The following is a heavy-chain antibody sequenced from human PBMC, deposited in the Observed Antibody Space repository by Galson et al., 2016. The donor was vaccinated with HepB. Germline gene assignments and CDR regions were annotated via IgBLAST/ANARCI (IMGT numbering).Heavy chain of an antibody. Sequence: SLRLSCAAPGLSVSINYMSWVRQAPGKGLEWVSVIYSGGSTFHADSGNGRFTISRDNSKNTPYLQMYSLRSEDTAVYYRARGHSGGWYSDMGPLCYFDYWGQGTLVTVSS. CDR1: GLSVSINY. CDR2: IYSGGST. CDR3: ARGHSGGWYSDMGPLCYFDY. D-gene: IGHD6-19*01. V-gene: IGHV3-66*02. J-gene: IGHJ4*02.